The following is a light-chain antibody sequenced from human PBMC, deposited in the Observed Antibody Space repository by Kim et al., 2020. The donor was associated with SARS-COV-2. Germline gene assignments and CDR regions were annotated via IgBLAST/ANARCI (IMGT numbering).Light chain of an antibody. CDR1: NIGSKK. V-gene: IGLV3-9*01. Sequence: VSVARGQTARITCGGNNIGSKKVHWYQQKPGQAPGLVIYRDSNRPSGIPERFSGSNSGNTATLTISRAQAGDEADYYCQVWDSSVVFGGGTQLTVL. CDR2: RDS. CDR3: QVWDSSVV. J-gene: IGLJ2*01.